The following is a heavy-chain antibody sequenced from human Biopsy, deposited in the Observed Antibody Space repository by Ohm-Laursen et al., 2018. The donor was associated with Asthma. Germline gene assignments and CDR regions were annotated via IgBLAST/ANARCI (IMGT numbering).Heavy chain of an antibody. Sequence: SLRLSCTASGFILSNYDMHWVRQAPGKGLEWVAVLSYNGNNKYYADSVRGRFTISRDDSENTLYLQMNSLRVEDTAVYYCARGDWYGSASNGYWGQGTLVTVSA. D-gene: IGHD6-6*01. CDR1: GFILSNYD. CDR2: LSYNGNNK. CDR3: ARGDWYGSASNGY. V-gene: IGHV3-30*03. J-gene: IGHJ4*02.